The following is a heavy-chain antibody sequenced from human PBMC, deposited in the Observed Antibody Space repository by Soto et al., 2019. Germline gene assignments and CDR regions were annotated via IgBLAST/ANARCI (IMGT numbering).Heavy chain of an antibody. CDR1: GYSFTSYW. V-gene: IGHV5-51*01. CDR2: IYPGDSDT. D-gene: IGHD1-1*01. J-gene: IGHJ5*02. Sequence: GESLKISCKGSGYSFTSYWIGWVRQMPGKGLEWMGIIYPGDSDTRYSPSFQGQVTISADKSISTAYLQWSSLKAPDTAMYYCARHGLERGGWTWFDPWGQGTLVTGSS. CDR3: ARHGLERGGWTWFDP.